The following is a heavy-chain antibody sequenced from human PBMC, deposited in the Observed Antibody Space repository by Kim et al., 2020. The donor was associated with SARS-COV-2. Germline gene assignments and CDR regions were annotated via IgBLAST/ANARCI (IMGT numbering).Heavy chain of an antibody. Sequence: GGSLRLSCAASGFTFSNAWMSWFRQAPGKGLEWVGRIKSKTDGGTTDYAAPVKGRFTISRDDSKNTLYLQMNSLKTEDTAVYYCTTDDVISKLLWFGELLPPGNSPLDYWGQGTLVTVSS. J-gene: IGHJ4*02. CDR2: IKSKTDGGTT. CDR1: GFTFSNAW. D-gene: IGHD3-10*01. CDR3: TTDDVISKLLWFGELLPPGNSPLDY. V-gene: IGHV3-15*01.